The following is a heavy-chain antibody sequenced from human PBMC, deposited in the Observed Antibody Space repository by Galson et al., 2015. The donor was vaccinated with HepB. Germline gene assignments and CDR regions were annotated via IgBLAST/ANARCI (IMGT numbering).Heavy chain of an antibody. CDR1: GYTFTGYY. J-gene: IGHJ4*02. D-gene: IGHD2-8*02. Sequence: SVKVSCKASGYTFTGYYIHWVRQAPGQGLEWLGWINPNSGDTKYAQMFQGRVTMTRDTSINTADMELDSLTSDGTAVFYCVTAGLVGGASSKGFDHWGQVTLGTVSS. CDR3: VTAGLVGGASSKGFDH. V-gene: IGHV1-2*02. CDR2: INPNSGDT.